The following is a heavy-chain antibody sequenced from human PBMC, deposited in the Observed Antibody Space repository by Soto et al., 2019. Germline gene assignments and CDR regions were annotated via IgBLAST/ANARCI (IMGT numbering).Heavy chain of an antibody. CDR2: ISDNGST. V-gene: IGHV4-59*01. J-gene: IGHJ4*02. CDR1: GASISAYY. CDR3: AKMRGNYFDY. Sequence: KASETLSLTCSVSGASISAYYWSWIRRPPGKGLEWVGYISDNGSTNYNSSLKSRVIISLDTSKNQFSLQLSSVTAADTALYYCAKMRGNYFDYWGQGTLVTVS.